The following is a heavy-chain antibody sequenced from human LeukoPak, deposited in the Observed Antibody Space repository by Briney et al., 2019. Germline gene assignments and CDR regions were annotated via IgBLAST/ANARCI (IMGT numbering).Heavy chain of an antibody. J-gene: IGHJ6*02. Sequence: GGSLRLSCAASGFTFSSYAMHWVRQAPGKGLEWAAVMAYDGGNKYYADSVKGRFTISRDNSKNTLYLQMNSLRGEDTAVYYCAKVTVATADNYYYYGMDVWGQGTTVTVSS. CDR2: MAYDGGNK. CDR1: GFTFSSYA. V-gene: IGHV3-30*18. CDR3: AKVTVATADNYYYYGMDV. D-gene: IGHD1-1*01.